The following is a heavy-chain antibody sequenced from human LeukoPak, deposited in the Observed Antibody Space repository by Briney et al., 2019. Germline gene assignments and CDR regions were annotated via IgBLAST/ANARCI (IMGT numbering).Heavy chain of an antibody. CDR3: AKDRSFWTAYYTLDH. CDR1: GFTFRNYA. D-gene: IGHD3/OR15-3a*01. CDR2: ISGTTGKT. J-gene: IGHJ4*02. V-gene: IGHV3-23*01. Sequence: GGSLRLSCEASGFTFRNYAMTWVRRAPGKGLEWVSAISGTTGKTYYADSEKGRFTVSRDNSQSTLHLQMNSLRADDSAVFYCAKDRSFWTAYYTLDHWGQGTLVTVSS.